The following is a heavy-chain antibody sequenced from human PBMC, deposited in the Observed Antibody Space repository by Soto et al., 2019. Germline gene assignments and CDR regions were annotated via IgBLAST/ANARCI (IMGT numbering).Heavy chain of an antibody. V-gene: IGHV1-69*13. CDR1: GGTFSSYA. J-gene: IGHJ5*02. CDR3: ARAIDPKDSSSSSPGFDP. D-gene: IGHD6-6*01. CDR2: IIPIFGTA. Sequence: ASVKVSCKASGGTFSSYAISWVRQAPGQGLEWMGGIIPIFGTANYAQKFQGRVTITADESTSTAYMELSSLRSEDTAVYYCARAIDPKDSSSSSPGFDPWGQGTLVTVSS.